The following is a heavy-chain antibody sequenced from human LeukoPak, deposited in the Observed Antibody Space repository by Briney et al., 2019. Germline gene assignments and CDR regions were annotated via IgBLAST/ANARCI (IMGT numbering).Heavy chain of an antibody. Sequence: SQTLSLTCTVSGGSISSGSYYWSWIRQPAGKGLEWIGRIYTSGSTNYNPSLKSRVSTSVDTSKSQFSLKLSSVTAADTAVYYCARGKYYYGSGTYYTRSYDWYFDLWGRGTLVTVSS. CDR3: ARGKYYYGSGTYYTRSYDWYFDL. J-gene: IGHJ2*01. CDR2: IYTSGST. V-gene: IGHV4-61*02. D-gene: IGHD3-10*01. CDR1: GGSISSGSYY.